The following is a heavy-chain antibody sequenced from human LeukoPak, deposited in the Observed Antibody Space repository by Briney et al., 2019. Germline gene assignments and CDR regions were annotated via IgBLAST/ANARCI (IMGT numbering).Heavy chain of an antibody. J-gene: IGHJ6*02. CDR3: ARDPRGAVAGTRNGMDV. Sequence: ASVKVSCKASGYTFTSYGISWVRQAPGQGLEWMGIINPSGGSTSYAQKFQGRVTMTRDTSTSTVYLELSSLRSEDTAVYYCARDPRGAVAGTRNGMDVWGQGTTVTVSS. CDR1: GYTFTSYG. D-gene: IGHD6-19*01. CDR2: INPSGGST. V-gene: IGHV1-46*01.